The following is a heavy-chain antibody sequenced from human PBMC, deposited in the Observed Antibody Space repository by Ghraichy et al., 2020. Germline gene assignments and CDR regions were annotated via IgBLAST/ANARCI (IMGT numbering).Heavy chain of an antibody. D-gene: IGHD3-22*01. CDR1: GGSISSSSYY. CDR3: ASYYYYDSSGYYSRLGDY. Sequence: ESLNISCTVSGGSISSSSYYWGWIRQPPGKGLEWIGSIYYSGSTYYNPSLKSRVTISVDTSKNQFSLKLSSVTAADTAVYYCASYYYYDSSGYYSRLGDYWGQGTLVTVSS. CDR2: IYYSGST. V-gene: IGHV4-39*01. J-gene: IGHJ4*02.